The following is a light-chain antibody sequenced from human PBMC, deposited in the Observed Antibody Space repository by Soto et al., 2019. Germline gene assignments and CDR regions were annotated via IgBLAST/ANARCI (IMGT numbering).Light chain of an antibody. V-gene: IGLV2-8*01. CDR1: SSDVGGYDS. J-gene: IGLJ1*01. Sequence: QSVLTQPPSASGCPGQSVTISCSGTSSDVGGYDSVSWYQHHPGKVPKLIIFDVDKWPSGVPDRFSGFKSGNTASLTVSGLRAEDEADYYCSSYAGSNTFVFGTGTKVTVL. CDR2: DVD. CDR3: SSYAGSNTFV.